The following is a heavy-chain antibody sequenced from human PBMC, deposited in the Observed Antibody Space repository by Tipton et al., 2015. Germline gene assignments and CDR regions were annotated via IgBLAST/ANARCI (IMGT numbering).Heavy chain of an antibody. D-gene: IGHD3-22*01. CDR2: IYNSGST. Sequence: TLSLTCTVSGDSISTHCWSWIRQPPGKGLEWIGCIYNSGSTSYSSSLKSRVTISVDTSKNQFSLKLSSVTAADTAVYYCARDQHYYDSSGFLDDAFDIWGQGTMVTVSS. CDR1: GDSISTHC. J-gene: IGHJ3*02. CDR3: ARDQHYYDSSGFLDDAFDI. V-gene: IGHV4-59*11.